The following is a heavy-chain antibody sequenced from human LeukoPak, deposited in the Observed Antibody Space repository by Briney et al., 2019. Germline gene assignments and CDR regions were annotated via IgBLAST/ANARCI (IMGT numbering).Heavy chain of an antibody. J-gene: IGHJ4*02. V-gene: IGHV1-2*02. CDR2: INPNSGGT. Sequence: ASVKVSCKASGYTFTDYFMHWVRQAPGQGLEWMVWINPNSGGTAYAQKFQGRVTMTRDTSISTAYMELSRLRSDDTAVYYCAPAGLYDTSGPADYWGQGTLVTVSS. D-gene: IGHD3-22*01. CDR1: GYTFTDYF. CDR3: APAGLYDTSGPADY.